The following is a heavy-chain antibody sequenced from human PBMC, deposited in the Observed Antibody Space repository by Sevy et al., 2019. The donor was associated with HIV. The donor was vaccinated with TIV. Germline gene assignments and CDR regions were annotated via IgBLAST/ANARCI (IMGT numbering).Heavy chain of an antibody. Sequence: GGSLRLSCPASGFTFSGSAMHWVRQASGKGLEWVGRIRSKANCYATADAASVKGRFTISRDDSKNTAYLQMNSLKTEDTAVYYCTRHLQYSSSSDYFDYWGQGTLVTVSS. CDR1: GFTFSGSA. D-gene: IGHD6-6*01. CDR3: TRHLQYSSSSDYFDY. J-gene: IGHJ4*02. CDR2: IRSKANCYAT. V-gene: IGHV3-73*01.